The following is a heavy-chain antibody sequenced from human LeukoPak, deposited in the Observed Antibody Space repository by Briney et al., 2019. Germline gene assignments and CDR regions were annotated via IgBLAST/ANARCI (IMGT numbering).Heavy chain of an antibody. J-gene: IGHJ3*02. CDR1: SESFSGYF. CDR3: AKPRLGTLYFDAFDI. V-gene: IGHV4-34*01. CDR2: INYSGST. D-gene: IGHD2/OR15-2a*01. Sequence: PSETLSLTCAIYSESFSGYFWSWLRQPPGKGLEWIGEINYSGSTNYNPSLKSRVTISVDTSKNQFSLKLSSVTAADTAVYYCAKPRLGTLYFDAFDIWGQGTMVTVSS.